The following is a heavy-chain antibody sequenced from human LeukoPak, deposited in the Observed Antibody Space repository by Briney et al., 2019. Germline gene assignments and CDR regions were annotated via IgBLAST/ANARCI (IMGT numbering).Heavy chain of an antibody. CDR1: GGSISSGTYV. D-gene: IGHD2-2*01. CDR3: ARDGYCTSTSCYDAFDV. Sequence: SEPLSLPCTVSGGSISSGTYVWTWIRQPAGKGLEWIGRIYTSGSTNYNPSLKSRVTISVDTSKNQFSLRLSSVTAADAAVYYCARDGYCTSTSCYDAFDVWGQGTMATVSS. V-gene: IGHV4-61*02. CDR2: IYTSGST. J-gene: IGHJ3*01.